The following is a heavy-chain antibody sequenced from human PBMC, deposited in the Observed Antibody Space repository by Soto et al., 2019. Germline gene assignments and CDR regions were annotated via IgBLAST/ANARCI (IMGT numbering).Heavy chain of an antibody. CDR3: ADVPWNRDYLP. V-gene: IGHV3-72*01. D-gene: IGHD4-17*01. CDR1: GFSLSDHY. CDR2: IRNEPYGYTT. J-gene: IGHJ4*02. Sequence: EVQLVASGGGLVQPGVPLRRSCVASGFSLSDHYMDWVRQAPGKGLEWLGLIRNEPYGYTTKYAASVKGRFPTSRDDSKSSLFLQLDSLTAEDAAIYYGADVPWNRDYLPWGQGPVVTVSS.